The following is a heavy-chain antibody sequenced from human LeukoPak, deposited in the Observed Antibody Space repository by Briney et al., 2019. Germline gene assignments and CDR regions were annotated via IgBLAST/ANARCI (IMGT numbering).Heavy chain of an antibody. V-gene: IGHV3-11*04. Sequence: GGSLRLSCAASGFTFSDYYMSWIRQAPGKGLEWVSYISSSGSTIYYADSVKGRFTISRDNAKNSLYLQMNSLRAEDTAVYYCGRVFGGSSYYYYYMDVWGKGTTVTVSS. J-gene: IGHJ6*03. CDR1: GFTFSDYY. D-gene: IGHD3-10*01. CDR3: GRVFGGSSYYYYYMDV. CDR2: ISSSGSTI.